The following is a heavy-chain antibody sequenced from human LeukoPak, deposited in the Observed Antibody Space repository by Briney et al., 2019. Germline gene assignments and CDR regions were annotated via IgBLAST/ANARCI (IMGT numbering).Heavy chain of an antibody. CDR1: GFTFSSFA. Sequence: GGSLRLSCAASGFTFSSFAMNWVRQAPGKGLEWLSYISVGSGTIYYADSVKGRFTISRDNAKNSLYLQMNSLRAEDTAVYYCARGRFSKSSNCFDPWGRGTLVTVSS. V-gene: IGHV3-48*01. D-gene: IGHD3-16*01. CDR2: ISVGSGTI. J-gene: IGHJ5*02. CDR3: ARGRFSKSSNCFDP.